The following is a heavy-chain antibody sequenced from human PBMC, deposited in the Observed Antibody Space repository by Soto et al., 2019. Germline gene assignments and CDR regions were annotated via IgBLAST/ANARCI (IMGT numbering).Heavy chain of an antibody. D-gene: IGHD6-6*01. V-gene: IGHV4-34*01. CDR2: INHSGST. J-gene: IGHJ6*02. CDR3: ARGRGSSSKKDYYYYGMDV. Sequence: PSETLSLTCAVYGGSFSGYYWSWIRQPPGKGLEWIGEINHSGSTNYNPSLKSRVTISVDTSKNQFSLKLSSVTAADTALYYCARGRGSSSKKDYYYYGMDVWGQGTTVTVS. CDR1: GGSFSGYY.